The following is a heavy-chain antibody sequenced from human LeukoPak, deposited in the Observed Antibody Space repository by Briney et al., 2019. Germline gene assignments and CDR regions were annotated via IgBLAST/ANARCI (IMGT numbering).Heavy chain of an antibody. V-gene: IGHV1-2*04. CDR2: INPNSGGT. Sequence: ASVTVSCKASGYTFTGYYMHWVRQAPGQGLEWMGWINPNSGGTNHAQKFQGWVTMTRDTSISTAYMELSRLRSDDTAVYYCARDTLSIAAAARGNYYYGMDVWGQGTTVTVSS. D-gene: IGHD6-13*01. CDR3: ARDTLSIAAAARGNYYYGMDV. J-gene: IGHJ6*02. CDR1: GYTFTGYY.